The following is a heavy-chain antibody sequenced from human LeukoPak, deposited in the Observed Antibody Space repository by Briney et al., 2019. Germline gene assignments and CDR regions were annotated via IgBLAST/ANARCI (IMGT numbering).Heavy chain of an antibody. V-gene: IGHV1-46*01. CDR2: INPSGGST. Sequence: GASVKVSCKASGYTFTNYYIHWVRQAPGQGLECMGIINPSGGSTSYAQKFQGRVTMTRDMSTSTVYMELSSLRSEDTAVYYCARVHDGYNYAFDYWGQGTLVTVSS. D-gene: IGHD5-24*01. CDR3: ARVHDGYNYAFDY. J-gene: IGHJ4*02. CDR1: GYTFTNYY.